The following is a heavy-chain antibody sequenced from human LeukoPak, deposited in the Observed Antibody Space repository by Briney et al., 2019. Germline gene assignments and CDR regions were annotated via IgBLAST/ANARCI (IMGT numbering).Heavy chain of an antibody. J-gene: IGHJ3*02. CDR3: ARVMRDLREGYDI. D-gene: IGHD2-21*01. CDR1: GFTVSSNY. CDR2: IYSGGST. Sequence: PGGSLRLSCAASGFTVSSNYMSWVRQPPEKGLEWVSIIYSGGSTYYTDSVKGRFTISRDNSKNTLYLHVNSLRAEDTAVYYCARVMRDLREGYDIWGQGTMVTISS. V-gene: IGHV3-66*02.